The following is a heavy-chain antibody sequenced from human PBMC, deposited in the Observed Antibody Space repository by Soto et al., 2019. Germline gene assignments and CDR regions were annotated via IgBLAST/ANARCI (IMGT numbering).Heavy chain of an antibody. V-gene: IGHV3-73*01. Sequence: GGSMRLSCATSGFTFSGSAMHWVRQASGKGLEWVGRIRSRANSYATTYVASVKGRFIISRDDSKNTAYLQMNSLKTEDTAMYYCTRGQRDTYYGMDVWGPGTTVTDS. CDR3: TRGQRDTYYGMDV. CDR1: GFTFSGSA. D-gene: IGHD5-18*01. J-gene: IGHJ6*02. CDR2: IRSRANSYAT.